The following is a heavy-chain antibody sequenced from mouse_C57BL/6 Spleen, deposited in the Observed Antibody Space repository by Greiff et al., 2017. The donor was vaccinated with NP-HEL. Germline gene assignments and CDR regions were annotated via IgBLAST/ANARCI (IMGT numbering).Heavy chain of an antibody. CDR3: AKDDYFDY. V-gene: IGHV14-2*01. CDR2: IDPEDGET. Sequence: VQLQQSGAELVKPGASVKLSCTASGFNIKDYYMHWVKQRTEQGLEWIGRIDPEDGETKYAPKFQSKATITADTSSNTAYLQLSSLTSEDTAVYYCAKDDYFDYWGQGTTLTVSS. CDR1: GFNIKDYY. J-gene: IGHJ2*01.